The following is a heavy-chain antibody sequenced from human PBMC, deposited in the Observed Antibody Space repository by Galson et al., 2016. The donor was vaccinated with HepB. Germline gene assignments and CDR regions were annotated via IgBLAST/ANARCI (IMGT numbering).Heavy chain of an antibody. V-gene: IGHV1-46*01. J-gene: IGHJ4*02. Sequence: SVKVSCKVSGYTLTDFSIHWVRQAPGQGLEWMGIFNPSAGSTSYAQKFQGRVSMTSDTSTSTVYMELRSLRSDDPSVYYCARVIAAPFVTWLPDHWGQGTLVTVSS. CDR2: FNPSAGST. D-gene: IGHD6-6*01. CDR3: ARVIAAPFVTWLPDH. CDR1: GYTLTDFS.